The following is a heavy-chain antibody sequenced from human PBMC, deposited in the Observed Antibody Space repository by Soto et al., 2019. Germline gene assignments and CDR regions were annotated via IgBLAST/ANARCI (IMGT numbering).Heavy chain of an antibody. D-gene: IGHD3-22*01. CDR1: GYTFTIYY. Sequence: ASGKVSWKASGYTFTIYYMHWGRQAPGQGLEGMGIINPSGGSTSYAQKVQGRVTMPRDTSTSTVYMELSSLRSEDTAVYYCARASPFARDRSGYFGDFDYWGQGTLVTVSS. V-gene: IGHV1-46*01. CDR3: ARASPFARDRSGYFGDFDY. CDR2: INPSGGST. J-gene: IGHJ4*02.